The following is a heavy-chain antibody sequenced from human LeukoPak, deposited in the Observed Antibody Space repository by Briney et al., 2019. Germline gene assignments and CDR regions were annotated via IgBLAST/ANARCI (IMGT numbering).Heavy chain of an antibody. J-gene: IGHJ6*02. CDR1: GGTFSSYA. CDR2: IILIFGTA. V-gene: IGHV1-69*13. Sequence: GASVKVSCKASGGTFSSYAISWVRQAPGQGLEWMGGIILIFGTANYAQKFQGRVTITADESASTAYMELSSLRSEDTAVYYCARDQGYDFWSGYPYYGMDVWGQGTTVTVSS. CDR3: ARDQGYDFWSGYPYYGMDV. D-gene: IGHD3-3*01.